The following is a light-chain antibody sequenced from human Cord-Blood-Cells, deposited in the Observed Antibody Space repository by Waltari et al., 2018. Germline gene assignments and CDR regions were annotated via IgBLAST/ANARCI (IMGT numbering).Light chain of an antibody. J-gene: IGKJ1*01. Sequence: DIQMTQSPSSLSASVGDRVTITCRASQSISSYLNWYQQKPGKARKLLIYAASSLQSGVPSRFSGSGSGIDFTLTIGSLQPEDVATYYCQQRYSTPWTFGQGTKVEIK. CDR2: AAS. CDR1: QSISSY. V-gene: IGKV1-39*01. CDR3: QQRYSTPWT.